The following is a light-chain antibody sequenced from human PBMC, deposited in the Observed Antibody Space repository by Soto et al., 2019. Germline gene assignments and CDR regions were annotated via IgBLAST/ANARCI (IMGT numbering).Light chain of an antibody. CDR3: AAWDDSLSGLNYV. CDR2: SNN. V-gene: IGLV1-44*01. J-gene: IGLJ1*01. Sequence: QSALTQPPSASGTPGQKVTIPCSGSSSNIGSNTVNWYQHLPGTAPKILIYSNNQRPSGVPDRFSGSKSGPSASLTISGLQSEDEADYYCAAWDDSLSGLNYVFETGTKVTVL. CDR1: SSNIGSNT.